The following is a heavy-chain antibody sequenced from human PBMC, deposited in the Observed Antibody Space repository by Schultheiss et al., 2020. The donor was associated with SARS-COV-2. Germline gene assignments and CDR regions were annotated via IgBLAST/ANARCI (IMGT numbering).Heavy chain of an antibody. J-gene: IGHJ5*02. CDR1: GYTFTSYY. CDR2: INPSVGST. V-gene: IGHV1-46*01. D-gene: IGHD2-2*01. CDR3: ARDMVVVPAARGSWFDP. Sequence: ASVKVSCKASGYTFTSYYMHWVRQAPGQGLEWMGIINPSVGSTSYALRFQGRVTMTRDTSISTAYMALSRLRSDDTAVYYCARDMVVVPAARGSWFDPLGQGALVTGSS.